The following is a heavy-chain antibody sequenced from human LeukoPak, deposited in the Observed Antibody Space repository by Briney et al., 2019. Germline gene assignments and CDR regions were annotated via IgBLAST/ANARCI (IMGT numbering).Heavy chain of an antibody. Sequence: GGSLRLSCAVSGFTFSDHYMDWVRRAPGKGLEWGGRIRNKANRYTTEYAGSVKGRFSISRDDSRNSLYLQMNSLKTEDTAVYYCVRGRNSFDYWGQGTLVTVSS. V-gene: IGHV3-72*01. D-gene: IGHD2/OR15-2a*01. CDR2: IRNKANRYTT. J-gene: IGHJ4*02. CDR1: GFTFSDHY. CDR3: VRGRNSFDY.